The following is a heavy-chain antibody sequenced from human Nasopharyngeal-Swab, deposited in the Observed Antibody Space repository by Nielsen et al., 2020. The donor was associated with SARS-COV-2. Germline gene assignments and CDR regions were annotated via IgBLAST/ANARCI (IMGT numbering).Heavy chain of an antibody. Sequence: PGKGLEGVSSINSDGSNTTYADSVKGRFTISRDNAKNTLYLQMNSLRAEDTAVYYCARDYYDYVWGSYRYLGYFDYWGQGTLVTVSS. CDR2: INSDGSNT. J-gene: IGHJ4*01. D-gene: IGHD3-16*02. V-gene: IGHV3-74*01. CDR3: ARDYYDYVWGSYRYLGYFDY.